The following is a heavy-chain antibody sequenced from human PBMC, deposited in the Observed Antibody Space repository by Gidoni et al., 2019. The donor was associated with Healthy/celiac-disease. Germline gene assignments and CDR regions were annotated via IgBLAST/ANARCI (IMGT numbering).Heavy chain of an antibody. CDR2: IKSKTDGGTT. Sequence: EVQLVESGGGLVKPGRSLRLSCAASGFTFSNAWMSWVRQAPGKGLEWVGRIKSKTDGGTTDYAAPVKGRFTISRDDSKNTLYLQMNSLKTEDTAVFYCTTLLHCSGGSCYSDWGQGTLVTVSS. J-gene: IGHJ4*02. D-gene: IGHD2-15*01. V-gene: IGHV3-15*01. CDR1: GFTFSNAW. CDR3: TTLLHCSGGSCYSD.